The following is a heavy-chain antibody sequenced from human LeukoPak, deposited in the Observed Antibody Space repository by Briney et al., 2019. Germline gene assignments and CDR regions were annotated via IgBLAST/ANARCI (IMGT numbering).Heavy chain of an antibody. J-gene: IGHJ4*02. Sequence: GESLKISCKGAGYSFANYWIGWVRQMPGKGLEWMGIIYPADSDTRYSPSFQGQVTISADKSIGTAYLQWSSLKASDTAMYYCARRKGDGYNSPFDYWGQGTLVTVSS. CDR3: ARRKGDGYNSPFDY. D-gene: IGHD5-24*01. CDR1: GYSFANYW. CDR2: IYPADSDT. V-gene: IGHV5-51*01.